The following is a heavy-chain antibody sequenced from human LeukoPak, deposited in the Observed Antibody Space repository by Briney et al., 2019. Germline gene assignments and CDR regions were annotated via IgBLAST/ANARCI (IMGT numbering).Heavy chain of an antibody. Sequence: GGSLRLSCAASGFTFSSYAMSWVRQAPGKGLEWVSAISGSGGSTYYADSVKGRFTISRDNSKSTLYLQMNTLRAEDTALYYCAKGGGRNIGDAFDIWGQGTLVTVSS. D-gene: IGHD1/OR15-1a*01. J-gene: IGHJ3*02. V-gene: IGHV3-23*01. CDR2: ISGSGGST. CDR3: AKGGGRNIGDAFDI. CDR1: GFTFSSYA.